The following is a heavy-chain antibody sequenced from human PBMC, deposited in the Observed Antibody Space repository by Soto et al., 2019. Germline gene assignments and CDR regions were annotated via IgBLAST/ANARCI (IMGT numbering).Heavy chain of an antibody. Sequence: EVQQLESGGGLVQPGGSLRLSCAAAEFTFSDYAMTWVRLAPGRGLEWVSSITATGDYGQYTDSVKGRFSISRDNSRSTLFLQMESLRDEDTAIYFCGRDPNGDYVGAFETWGRGTMVTVSS. V-gene: IGHV3-23*01. CDR1: EFTFSDYA. J-gene: IGHJ3*02. D-gene: IGHD4-17*01. CDR2: ITATGDYG. CDR3: GRDPNGDYVGAFET.